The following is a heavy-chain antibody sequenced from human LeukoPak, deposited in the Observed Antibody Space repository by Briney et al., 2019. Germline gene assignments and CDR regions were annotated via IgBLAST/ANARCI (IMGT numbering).Heavy chain of an antibody. CDR3: ARDLRGLGDFFDY. CDR2: INPDSGGT. J-gene: IGHJ4*02. D-gene: IGHD3/OR15-3a*01. Sequence: ASVKVSCKTSGYTFTGYFMHWVRQAPGQGLECMGWINPDSGGTNYAQKFQGRVTMTRDTSTSSAYMELSSLRSDDTAVYFCARDLRGLGDFFDYWGQGTLVTVSS. CDR1: GYTFTGYF. V-gene: IGHV1-2*02.